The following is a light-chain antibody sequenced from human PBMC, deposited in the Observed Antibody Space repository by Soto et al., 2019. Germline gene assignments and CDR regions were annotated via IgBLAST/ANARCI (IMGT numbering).Light chain of an antibody. CDR3: QQYNNWPPLT. V-gene: IGKV3-15*01. Sequence: EIVMTQSPATLSVSPGERATLSCRASQSVSSNLAWYQQKPGQAPRLLIYGASTRATGIPARFSGSGSGTEFTLTIRSLQSEDFAVDYCQQYNNWPPLTFGGGTKVEIK. CDR1: QSVSSN. CDR2: GAS. J-gene: IGKJ4*01.